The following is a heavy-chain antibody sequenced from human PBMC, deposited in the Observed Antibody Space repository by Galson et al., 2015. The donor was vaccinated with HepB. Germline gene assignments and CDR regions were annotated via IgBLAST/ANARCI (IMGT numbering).Heavy chain of an antibody. D-gene: IGHD3-16*02. J-gene: IGHJ4*02. CDR2: INIYNNNK. CDR3: ARARYSTSPPDY. CDR1: GFRLINYG. Sequence: SVKVSCKASGFRLINYGISWVRQAPGQGLEWMGWINIYNNNKDYAQKFQGRVTVTTDTSTNTAYMELTSLISDDTAVYYCARARYSTSPPDYWGPGTLVTVSS. V-gene: IGHV1-18*01.